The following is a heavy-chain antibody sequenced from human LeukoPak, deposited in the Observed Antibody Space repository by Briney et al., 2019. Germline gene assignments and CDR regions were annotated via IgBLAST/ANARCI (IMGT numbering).Heavy chain of an antibody. J-gene: IGHJ5*02. Sequence: GESLQISCKGSGYSFTSYWISWVRQMPGKGLEWMGRIDPSDSYTNYSPSFQGHVTISADKSISTAYLQWSSLKASDTAMYYCARSYIAVAGTRWFDPWGQGTLVTVSP. CDR2: IDPSDSYT. D-gene: IGHD6-19*01. CDR3: ARSYIAVAGTRWFDP. CDR1: GYSFTSYW. V-gene: IGHV5-10-1*01.